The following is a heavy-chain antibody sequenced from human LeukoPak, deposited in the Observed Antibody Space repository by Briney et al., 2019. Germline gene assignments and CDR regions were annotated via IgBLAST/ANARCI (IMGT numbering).Heavy chain of an antibody. D-gene: IGHD6-6*01. CDR2: IYTSGST. V-gene: IGHV4-61*02. CDR3: ARGNLAARAFDY. Sequence: PSETLSLTCTVSGGSISSGSYYWSWIRQPAGKGLEWIVRIYTSGSTNYNPSLKSRVTISVDTSKNQFSLKLSSVTAADTAVYYCARGNLAARAFDYWGQGTLVTVSS. CDR1: GGSISSGSYY. J-gene: IGHJ4*02.